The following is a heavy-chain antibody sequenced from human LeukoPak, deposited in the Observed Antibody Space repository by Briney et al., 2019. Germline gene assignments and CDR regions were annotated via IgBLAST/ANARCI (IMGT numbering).Heavy chain of an antibody. J-gene: IGHJ4*02. CDR3: ARDRVAGAFEFDY. CDR1: GGSISSGDYY. Sequence: SETLSLTCTVSGGSISSGDYYWSWIRQPPGKGLEWIGYIYYSGSTYYNPSLKSRVTISVDTSKNQFSLKLSSVTAADTAVYYCARDRVAGAFEFDYWGQGTLVTVSS. D-gene: IGHD2-15*01. CDR2: IYYSGST. V-gene: IGHV4-30-4*01.